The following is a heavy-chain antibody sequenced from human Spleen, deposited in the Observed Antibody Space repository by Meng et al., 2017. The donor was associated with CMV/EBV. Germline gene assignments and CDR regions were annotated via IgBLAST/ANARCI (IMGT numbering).Heavy chain of an antibody. CDR1: AGSLRRGCYS. V-gene: IGHV4-30-2*01. CDR3: ARDGYSSGYYYED. D-gene: IGHD3-22*01. CDR2: IYHSGST. Sequence: FSAGSLRRGCYSWSWSRLPPWKGLAWIGYIYHSGSTYYNPSLKSRVTISVDRSKNQFSLKLSSVTAADTAVYYCARDGYSSGYYYEDWGQGTLVTVSS. J-gene: IGHJ4*02.